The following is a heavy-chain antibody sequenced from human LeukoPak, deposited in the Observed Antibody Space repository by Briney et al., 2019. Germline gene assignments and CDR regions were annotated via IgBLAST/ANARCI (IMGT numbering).Heavy chain of an antibody. J-gene: IGHJ4*02. V-gene: IGHV4-38-2*02. CDR1: GFSISSGLY. Sequence: RPSETLSLTCTVSGFSISSGLYWGWVRQPPGPGLEWIGSVYQSGTTYYNPSLKSRVTTSVDMSKNQFSLRLRPVTAADTAVYYCARIFIRNGYSSYFDCWGQGTLVTVSS. D-gene: IGHD5-18*01. CDR3: ARIFIRNGYSSYFDC. CDR2: VYQSGTT.